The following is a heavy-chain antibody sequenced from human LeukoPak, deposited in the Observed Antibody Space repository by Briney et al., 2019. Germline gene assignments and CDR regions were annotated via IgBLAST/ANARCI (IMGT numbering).Heavy chain of an antibody. D-gene: IGHD4-17*01. V-gene: IGHV4-4*07. Sequence: SETLSLTCTVSGGSISSFYWSWIRQPPGKGLEWIGRIYTSGSTTYNPSLKSRVTMSVDTSKSQFSLNLMSVTAADTAVYYCTRDTGTTGEVKFDPWGQGTLVTVSS. CDR3: TRDTGTTGEVKFDP. J-gene: IGHJ5*02. CDR2: IYTSGST. CDR1: GGSISSFY.